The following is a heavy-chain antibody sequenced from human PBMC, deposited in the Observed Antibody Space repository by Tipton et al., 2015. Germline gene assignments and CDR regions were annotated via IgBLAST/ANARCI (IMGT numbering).Heavy chain of an antibody. CDR2: IHGDGTT. Sequence: SLRLSCAASGVTVSNNHMMWDRQAPGKGLECVSVIHGDGTTYYADSVKGRFTISTDSSKNTVDLQMNSLRVEDTAVYYCAGFGGHSAWGQGTLVTVSS. CDR3: AGFGGHSA. V-gene: IGHV3-53*01. CDR1: GVTVSNNH. D-gene: IGHD4-23*01. J-gene: IGHJ5*02.